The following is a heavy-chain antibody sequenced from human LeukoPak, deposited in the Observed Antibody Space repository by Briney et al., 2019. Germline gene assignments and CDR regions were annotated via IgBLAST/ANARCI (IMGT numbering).Heavy chain of an antibody. CDR2: INPNTGTT. CDR3: ARGRGGGHFDY. D-gene: IGHD3-10*01. V-gene: IGHV1-8*01. Sequence: ASVKVSCKASGYTFTSYDINWVRQAAGQGLEWMGWINPNTGTTDYAQKFQGRATVTRDTSISTAYMDLSSLRSDDTAVYYCARGRGGGHFDYWGQGTLVTVSS. J-gene: IGHJ4*02. CDR1: GYTFTSYD.